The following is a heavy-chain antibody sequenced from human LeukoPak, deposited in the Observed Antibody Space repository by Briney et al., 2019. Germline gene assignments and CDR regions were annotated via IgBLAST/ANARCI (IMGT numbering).Heavy chain of an antibody. J-gene: IGHJ6*02. V-gene: IGHV4-59*08. CDR1: GCSISSYY. CDR3: ASSYSSGWWGGYYYYGMDV. Sequence: SETLSLTCTVSGCSISSYYWSWIRQPPGKGLEWIGYIYYSGSTNYNPSLKSRVTISVDTSKNQSSLKLSTVTAADTGVYYCASSYSSGWWGGYYYYGMDVWGQGTTVTASS. D-gene: IGHD6-19*01. CDR2: IYYSGST.